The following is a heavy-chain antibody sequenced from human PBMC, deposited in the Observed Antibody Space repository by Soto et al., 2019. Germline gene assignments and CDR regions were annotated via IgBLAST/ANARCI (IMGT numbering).Heavy chain of an antibody. CDR3: ARVRDTAMEHDY. CDR1: GGSISSGGYY. J-gene: IGHJ4*02. Sequence: PSETLSLTCTVSGGSISSGGYYWSWIRQPPGKGLEWIGYIYYSGSTYYNPSLKSRVTISIDTSKNQFSLKLSSVTAAYTAVYYCARVRDTAMEHDYWGQGTLVTVSS. V-gene: IGHV4-31*03. D-gene: IGHD5-18*01. CDR2: IYYSGST.